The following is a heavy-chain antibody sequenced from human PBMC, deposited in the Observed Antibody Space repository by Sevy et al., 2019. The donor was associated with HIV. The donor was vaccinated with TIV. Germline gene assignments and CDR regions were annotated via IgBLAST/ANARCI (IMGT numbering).Heavy chain of an antibody. CDR1: GYTFTGYY. CDR3: ARDVGSSSLHYSYYYYMDV. CDR2: INPNSGGT. V-gene: IGHV1-2*02. Sequence: ASVKVSCKASGYTFTGYYMHWVRQAPGQGLEWMGWINPNSGGTNYPQKFQGRVTMTRDTSIRTAYMELSRLRSDDTAVYYCARDVGSSSLHYSYYYYMDVWGKGTTVTVSS. J-gene: IGHJ6*03. D-gene: IGHD6-6*01.